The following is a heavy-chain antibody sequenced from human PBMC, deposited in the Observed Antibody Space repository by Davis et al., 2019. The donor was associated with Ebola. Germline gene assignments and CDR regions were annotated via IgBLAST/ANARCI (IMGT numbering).Heavy chain of an antibody. V-gene: IGHV3-21*01. CDR2: ISSSSSYI. Sequence: GESLKISCAASGFTFSSYSMNWVRQAPGKGLEWVSSISSSSSYIYYADSVKGRFTISRDNAKNSLYLQMNSLRAEDTAVYYCARDRCSSTSCYRVYYYYGMDVWGQGTTVTVSS. CDR3: ARDRCSSTSCYRVYYYYGMDV. CDR1: GFTFSSYS. J-gene: IGHJ6*02. D-gene: IGHD2-2*01.